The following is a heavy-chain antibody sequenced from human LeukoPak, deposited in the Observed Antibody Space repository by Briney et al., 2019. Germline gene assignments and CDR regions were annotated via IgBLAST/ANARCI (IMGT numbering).Heavy chain of an antibody. V-gene: IGHV3-11*01. CDR3: ATDGAGFDT. J-gene: IGHJ5*02. CDR1: GFTFNDYY. CDR2: INIGGTNT. Sequence: GRSLRLSCAASGFTFNDYYMSWLRQAPGKGLEWLSYINIGGTNTHYADSVKGRFTISRDNAKKSLYLEMNNLRAEDTAVYYCATDGAGFDTWGQGVLVTVSS.